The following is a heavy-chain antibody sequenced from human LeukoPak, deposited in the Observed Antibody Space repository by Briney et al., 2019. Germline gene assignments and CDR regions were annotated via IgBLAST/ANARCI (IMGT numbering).Heavy chain of an antibody. CDR1: GGSFSGYY. J-gene: IGHJ4*02. Sequence: SETLSLTCAVYGGSFSGYYWSWIRQPPGKGLEWIGEINHSGSTNYNPSLKSRVTISVDTSKNQFSLKLSSVTAADTAVYYCASNPPRYCSGGSYPGYWGQGTLVTVSS. CDR2: INHSGST. D-gene: IGHD2-15*01. V-gene: IGHV4-34*01. CDR3: ASNPPRYCSGGSYPGY.